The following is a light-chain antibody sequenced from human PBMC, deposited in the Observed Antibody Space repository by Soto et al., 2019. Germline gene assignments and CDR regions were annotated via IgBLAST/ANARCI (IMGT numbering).Light chain of an antibody. CDR2: GAS. CDR3: QQYNNWPPWT. V-gene: IGKV3-15*01. CDR1: QNIRTN. Sequence: IVMTPSPATLSVSPVERATFSCRASQNIRTNLAWYQQKPGQVPRLLIYGASTRATGVPARFSGSGSGTEFTLSISILQSEDFAVYYCQQYNNWPPWTFGQGTKVDIK. J-gene: IGKJ1*01.